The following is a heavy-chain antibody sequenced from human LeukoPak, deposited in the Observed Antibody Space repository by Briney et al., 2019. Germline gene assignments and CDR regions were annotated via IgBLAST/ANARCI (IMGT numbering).Heavy chain of an antibody. Sequence: GGSLRLSCVASGFTFSTYWMTWVRQAPGKGLEWVANVNQDGNEKYYVDSVKGRFTISRDNAKNSLYLQMDSLRAEDTAVYYCARDGAPDAHCSSSSCAIRWGQGTLVTVSS. V-gene: IGHV3-7*01. J-gene: IGHJ4*02. D-gene: IGHD2-2*01. CDR2: VNQDGNEK. CDR3: ARDGAPDAHCSSSSCAIR. CDR1: GFTFSTYW.